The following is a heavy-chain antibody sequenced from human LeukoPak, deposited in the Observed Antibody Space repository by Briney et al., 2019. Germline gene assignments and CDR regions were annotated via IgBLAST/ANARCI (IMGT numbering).Heavy chain of an antibody. D-gene: IGHD3-10*01. J-gene: IGHJ5*02. Sequence: GGSLRLSCAASGFTFSSYWMHWVRQAPGKGLEWVSFIYSDNTHYSDSVKGRFTISRDNSKNTLYLQMNSLRAEDTAVYYCAKDSEWFGELMYWFDPWGQGTLVTVSS. CDR1: GFTFSSYW. V-gene: IGHV3-NL1*01. CDR2: IYSDNT. CDR3: AKDSEWFGELMYWFDP.